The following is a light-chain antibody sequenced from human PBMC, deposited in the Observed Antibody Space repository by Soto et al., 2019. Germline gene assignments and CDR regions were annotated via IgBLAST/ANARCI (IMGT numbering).Light chain of an antibody. J-gene: IGKJ1*01. CDR2: DAS. V-gene: IGKV1-39*01. CDR1: QSVSSY. Sequence: DIQITESPSSLSASVCDRFTIPRRASQSVSSYLTWYQQKPGKAPKLLIYDASSLHTGIPARFSGSGSGTDFTLTISSLQPEDFAIYYCQQRNNRLRTFGQGTKVDIK. CDR3: QQRNNRLRT.